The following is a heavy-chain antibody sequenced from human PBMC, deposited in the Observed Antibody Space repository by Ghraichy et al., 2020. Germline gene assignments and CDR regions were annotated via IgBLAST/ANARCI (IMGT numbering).Heavy chain of an antibody. CDR3: AKEYQLLYGDY. Sequence: SLNISCAASGFTFSSYGMHWVRQAPGKGLEWVAVISYDGSNKYYADSVKGRFTISRDNSKNTLYLQMNSLRAEDTAVYYCAKEYQLLYGDYWGQGTLVTVSS. V-gene: IGHV3-30*18. J-gene: IGHJ4*02. CDR2: ISYDGSNK. D-gene: IGHD2-2*02. CDR1: GFTFSSYG.